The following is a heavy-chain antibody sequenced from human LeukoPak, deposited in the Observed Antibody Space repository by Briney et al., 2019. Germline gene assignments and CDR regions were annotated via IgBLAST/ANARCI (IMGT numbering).Heavy chain of an antibody. CDR3: ARDRPIAVAGTGGFDY. V-gene: IGHV4-30-2*01. CDR2: IYHSGST. J-gene: IGHJ4*02. CDR1: GGSISSGGYY. D-gene: IGHD6-19*01. Sequence: PSETLSLTCTVSGGSISSGGYYWSWIRQPPGKGLEWIGYIYHSGSTYYNPSLKSRVTISVDRSKNQFSLKLSSVTAADTAVYYCARDRPIAVAGTGGFDYWGQGTLVTVSS.